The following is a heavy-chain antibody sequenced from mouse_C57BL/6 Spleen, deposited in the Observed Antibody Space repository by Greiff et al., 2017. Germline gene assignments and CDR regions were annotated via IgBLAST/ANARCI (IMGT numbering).Heavy chain of an antibody. CDR3: AGDYDWFAY. CDR1: GFTFSDYG. CDR2: ISSGRSTI. D-gene: IGHD2-4*01. V-gene: IGHV5-17*01. Sequence: EVHLVESGGGLVKPGGSLKLSCAASGFTFSDYGMHWVRQAPEKGLECVAYISSGRSTIYYADTVKGRFTISRANAKNTLFLQMTRLLSEDTAMYYCAGDYDWFAYWGQGTLVTVSA. J-gene: IGHJ3*01.